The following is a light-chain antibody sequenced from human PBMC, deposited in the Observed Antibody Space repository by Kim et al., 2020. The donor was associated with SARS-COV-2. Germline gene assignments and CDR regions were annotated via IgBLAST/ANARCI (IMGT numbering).Light chain of an antibody. CDR2: DVS. CDR3: SSYTSSSTAV. V-gene: IGLV2-14*01. CDR1: SSDVGGYNY. J-gene: IGLJ7*01. Sequence: QSALTQPASVSVSPGQSITISCTGTSSDVGGYNYVSWYQQHPGKAPKLMIYDVSKRPSGVSNRFSGSKSGNTASLTISGLQAEDEADYYCSSYTSSSTAVFGGGTQLTVL.